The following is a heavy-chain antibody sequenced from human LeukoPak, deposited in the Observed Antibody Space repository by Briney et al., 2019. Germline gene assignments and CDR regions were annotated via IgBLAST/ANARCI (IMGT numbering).Heavy chain of an antibody. Sequence: GGSLRLSCAASGFTFSSYNMNWVRQAPGKGLEWVSYISSSSYTIYYADSVKGRFTISRDNSKNTLYLQMNSLRAEDTAVYYCARAPTVVTPLGYWGQGTLVTVSS. CDR3: ARAPTVVTPLGY. V-gene: IGHV3-48*01. J-gene: IGHJ4*02. D-gene: IGHD4-23*01. CDR2: ISSSSYTI. CDR1: GFTFSSYN.